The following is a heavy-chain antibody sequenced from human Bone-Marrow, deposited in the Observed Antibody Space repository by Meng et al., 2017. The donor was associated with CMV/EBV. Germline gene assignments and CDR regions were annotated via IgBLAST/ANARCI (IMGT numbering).Heavy chain of an antibody. CDR2: TNPNSGNT. J-gene: IGHJ6*02. CDR3: ARAAARKTYYYYGMDV. Sequence: ASVKVSCKASGYTFTSYDINWVRQATGQGLEWMGWTNPNSGNTGYAQKFQGRVTITTDESTSTAYMELSSLRSEDTAVYYCARAAARKTYYYYGMDVWGQGTTVTVSS. V-gene: IGHV1-8*03. D-gene: IGHD6-6*01. CDR1: GYTFTSYD.